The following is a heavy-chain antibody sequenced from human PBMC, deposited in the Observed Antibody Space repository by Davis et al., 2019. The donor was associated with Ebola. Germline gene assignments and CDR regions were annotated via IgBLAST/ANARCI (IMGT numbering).Heavy chain of an antibody. V-gene: IGHV4-31*03. J-gene: IGHJ4*02. CDR2: IYYSGST. Sequence: SETLSLTCTVSGGSISSGDYYWSWIRQHPGKGLEWIGYIYYSGSTYYNPSLKSRVTISVDTSKNQFSLKLSSVTAADTAVYYCARHQTGRGISFGAGGYYFDYWGQGTLVTVSS. D-gene: IGHD3-16*01. CDR3: ARHQTGRGISFGAGGYYFDY. CDR1: GGSISSGDYY.